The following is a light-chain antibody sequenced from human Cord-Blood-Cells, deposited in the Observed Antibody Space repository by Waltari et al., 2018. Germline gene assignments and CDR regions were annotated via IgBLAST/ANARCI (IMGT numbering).Light chain of an antibody. CDR3: QQSYSTPWT. V-gene: IGKV1-39*01. Sequence: DIQMTQSPSSLSAPVGDRVPITCRASQSISSYLNWYQQKPGKAPKLLIYAASSLQSGVPSRFSGSGSGTDFTLTISSLQPEDFATYYCQQSYSTPWTFGQGTKVEIK. CDR2: AAS. CDR1: QSISSY. J-gene: IGKJ1*01.